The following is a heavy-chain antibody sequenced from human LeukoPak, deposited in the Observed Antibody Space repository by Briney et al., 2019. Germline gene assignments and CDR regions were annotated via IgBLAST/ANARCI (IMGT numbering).Heavy chain of an antibody. CDR1: GYTFTNYY. CDR2: INPGGGNT. J-gene: IGHJ5*02. CDR3: ARNALSGEDNWFDP. V-gene: IGHV1-46*01. D-gene: IGHD3-10*01. Sequence: ASVKVSCKASGYTFTNYYMHWVRQAPGRGLEWMGIINPGGGNTIYAQKFQGRVTMTRDTSTSTVYMELSSLRSEDTAVYYCARNALSGEDNWFDPWGQGTLVTVSS.